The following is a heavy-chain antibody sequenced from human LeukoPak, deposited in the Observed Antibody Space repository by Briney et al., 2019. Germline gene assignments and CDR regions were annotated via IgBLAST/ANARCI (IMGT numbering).Heavy chain of an antibody. CDR1: GYTFTSYG. Sequence: ASVKVSCKASGYTFTSYGISWVRQAPGQGLEWMGWISAYNGNTNYAQKLQGRVTMTTDTSTSTAYMELRSLRSDDTAVYYCARVKTIRQYNWFDPWGQGTLVTVSS. J-gene: IGHJ5*02. CDR3: ARVKTIRQYNWFDP. D-gene: IGHD3-3*01. CDR2: ISAYNGNT. V-gene: IGHV1-18*01.